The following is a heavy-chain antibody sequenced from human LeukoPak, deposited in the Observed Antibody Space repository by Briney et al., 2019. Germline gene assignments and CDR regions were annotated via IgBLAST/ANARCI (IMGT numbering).Heavy chain of an antibody. Sequence: GGSLRLSCAASGFTFSSYWMSWVRQAPGKGLEWVAHIKQDGSERYYVGSVKGRFTISRDSAKNSLYLQMNTLRAEDTAVYYCARVPTRAAVAGSLDYWGQGTLVTVSS. CDR2: IKQDGSER. J-gene: IGHJ4*02. CDR1: GFTFSSYW. CDR3: ARVPTRAAVAGSLDY. D-gene: IGHD6-19*01. V-gene: IGHV3-7*01.